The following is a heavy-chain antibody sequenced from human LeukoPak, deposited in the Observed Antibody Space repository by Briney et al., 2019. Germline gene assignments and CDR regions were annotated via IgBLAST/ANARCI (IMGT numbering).Heavy chain of an antibody. J-gene: IGHJ4*02. CDR3: ARHRYYDSSGYRYFDY. CDR1: GFTFSSYS. Sequence: PGGSLRLSCAASGFTFSSYSLNWVRQAPGKGLECVSFISTSSSYIYYADSVKGRFTISRDNARNSLYLQMNSLRAEDTAVYYCARHRYYDSSGYRYFDYWGQGTLVTVSS. D-gene: IGHD3-22*01. CDR2: ISTSSSYI. V-gene: IGHV3-21*01.